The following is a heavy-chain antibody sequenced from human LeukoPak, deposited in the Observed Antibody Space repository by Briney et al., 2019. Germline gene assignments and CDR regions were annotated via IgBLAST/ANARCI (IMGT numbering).Heavy chain of an antibody. J-gene: IGHJ3*02. CDR1: GGSISSYY. CDR2: IYTSGST. Sequence: PSETLSLTCTVSGGSISSYYWSWIRQPAGKGLERIGRIYTSGSTNYNPSLKSRVTMSVDTSKNQFSLKLSSVTAADTAVYYCARDQYYYDSSDAFDIWGQGTMVTVSS. CDR3: ARDQYYYDSSDAFDI. V-gene: IGHV4-4*07. D-gene: IGHD3-22*01.